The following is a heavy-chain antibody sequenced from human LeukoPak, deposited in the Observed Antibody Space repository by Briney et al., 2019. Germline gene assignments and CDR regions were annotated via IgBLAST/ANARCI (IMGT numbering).Heavy chain of an antibody. J-gene: IGHJ6*02. CDR2: IKQNGSEK. D-gene: IGHD1-26*01. Sequence: GGSLRLSCAASGFTFSNYWMSWVRQAPGKGLEWVANIKQNGSEKYYMDSVKGRFTISRDNAKNSLYLQMNSLRAEDTAVYYCARYSGSYEVNYYYYYGMDVWGQGTTVTVSS. CDR1: GFTFSNYW. CDR3: ARYSGSYEVNYYYYYGMDV. V-gene: IGHV3-7*03.